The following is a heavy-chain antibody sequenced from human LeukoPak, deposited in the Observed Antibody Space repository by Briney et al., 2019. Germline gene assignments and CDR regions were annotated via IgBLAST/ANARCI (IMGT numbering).Heavy chain of an antibody. J-gene: IGHJ4*02. D-gene: IGHD6-19*01. CDR2: IYSSGGT. Sequence: SETLSLTCTVSGGSINSYYWSWIRQPAGKRMEWIGRIYSSGGTTYNPSLESRVTMSVDTSKSQFSLELSSVTAADTATYYCARKTSLAGFASGLGFNYWGQGILVSVSS. CDR3: ARKTSLAGFASGLGFNY. CDR1: GGSINSYY. V-gene: IGHV4-4*07.